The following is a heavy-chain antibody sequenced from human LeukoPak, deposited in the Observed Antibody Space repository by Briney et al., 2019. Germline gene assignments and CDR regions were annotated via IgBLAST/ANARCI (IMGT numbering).Heavy chain of an antibody. J-gene: IGHJ4*02. CDR1: GFTVSSNY. D-gene: IGHD5-18*01. V-gene: IGHV3-66*01. CDR3: ARGVDTAMVTPPTYFDY. Sequence: GGSLRLSCAASGFTVSSNYMSWVRQAPGKGLEWVSVIYSGGTTYYADSVKGRFIISRDNSKNTLYLQMNSLRAEDTAVYYCARGVDTAMVTPPTYFDYWGQGTLVTVSS. CDR2: IYSGGTT.